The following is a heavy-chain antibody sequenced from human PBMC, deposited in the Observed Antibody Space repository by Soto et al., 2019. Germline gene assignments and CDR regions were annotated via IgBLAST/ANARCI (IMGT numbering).Heavy chain of an antibody. Sequence: EVQLVESGGGLVQPGGSLRLSCAASEFTFSGRSVHWVRQAPGKGLVWVSGIDQVGTDSTYADSVKGRFTSSRDNAKNTVYLQLNSLSVEDTAVYYCARGWFGPDVWGKGTTVTVSS. J-gene: IGHJ6*03. CDR2: IDQVGTDS. V-gene: IGHV3-74*01. CDR1: EFTFSGRS. CDR3: ARGWFGPDV. D-gene: IGHD3-10*01.